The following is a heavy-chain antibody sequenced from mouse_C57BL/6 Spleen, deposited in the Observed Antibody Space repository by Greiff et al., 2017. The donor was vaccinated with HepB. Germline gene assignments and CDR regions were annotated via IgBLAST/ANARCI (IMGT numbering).Heavy chain of an antibody. CDR2: IDPSDSYT. V-gene: IGHV1-69*01. D-gene: IGHD1-1*01. CDR3: ARGGPPTVLSDV. J-gene: IGHJ1*03. CDR1: GYTFTSYW. Sequence: QVQLQQPGAELVMPGASVKLSCKASGYTFTSYWMHWVKQRPGQGLEWIGEIDPSDSYTNYNQKFKGKSTLTVDKSSSTAYMQLSSLTSEDSAVYCWARGGPPTVLSDVWGTGTTVTVSS.